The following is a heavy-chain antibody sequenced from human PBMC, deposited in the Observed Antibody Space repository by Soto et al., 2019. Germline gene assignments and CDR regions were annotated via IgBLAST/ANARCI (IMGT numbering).Heavy chain of an antibody. J-gene: IGHJ4*02. CDR2: IDPEDSQT. D-gene: IGHD2-15*01. Sequence: EVQLVQSGAELRTPGESLRISCQASESTFTTYWINWVRQVPGKGLEWIGRIDPEDSQTNYSPSFRGHVIISVDRSVNTAYLQWDSLKASDTALYYCAARMTLVAWGQGTLVSVSS. V-gene: IGHV5-10-1*03. CDR1: ESTFTTYW. CDR3: AARMTLVA.